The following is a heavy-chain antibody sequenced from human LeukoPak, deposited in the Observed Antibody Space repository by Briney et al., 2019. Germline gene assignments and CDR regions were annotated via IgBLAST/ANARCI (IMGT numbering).Heavy chain of an antibody. V-gene: IGHV3-48*02. J-gene: IGHJ4*02. CDR2: VSSSSSSI. Sequence: PGGSLRLSCAASGFTFSSYSMNWVRQAPGKGLEWVSYVSSSSSSIYYADSVKGRFTISRDNAKNPLYLQMNSLRDEDTAVYYCARVGPGIGDYWGQGTLVTVSS. D-gene: IGHD3-10*01. CDR1: GFTFSSYS. CDR3: ARVGPGIGDY.